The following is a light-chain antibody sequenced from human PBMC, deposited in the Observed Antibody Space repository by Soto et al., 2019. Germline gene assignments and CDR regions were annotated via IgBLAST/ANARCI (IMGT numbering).Light chain of an antibody. Sequence: QSALTQPASVSGSPGQSITISCTGTSSDVGGYNYVSWYQQHPGKAPKLMIYDVSNRPSGVSNRFSGSESGNTASLTISGLQAEDEADYYCSSYTSSITWVFGGGTKLTVL. CDR1: SSDVGGYNY. CDR2: DVS. J-gene: IGLJ3*02. V-gene: IGLV2-14*01. CDR3: SSYTSSITWV.